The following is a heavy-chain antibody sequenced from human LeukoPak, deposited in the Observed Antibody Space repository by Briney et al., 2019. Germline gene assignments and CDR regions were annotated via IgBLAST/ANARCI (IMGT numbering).Heavy chain of an antibody. CDR3: AKKSAALGY. Sequence: PGGSLRLSCAASGFTFSSYAMHWVRQAPGKGLEWVAVISYDGSNKYYADSVKGRFTISRDNSKNTLYLQMNSLRAEDTAVYYCAKKSAALGYWGQGTLVTVSS. CDR2: ISYDGSNK. J-gene: IGHJ4*02. D-gene: IGHD6-25*01. CDR1: GFTFSSYA. V-gene: IGHV3-30-3*02.